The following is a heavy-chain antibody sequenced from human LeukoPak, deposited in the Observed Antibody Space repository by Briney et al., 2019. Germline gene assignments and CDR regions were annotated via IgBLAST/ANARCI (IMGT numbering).Heavy chain of an antibody. J-gene: IGHJ4*02. CDR2: IYYSGST. V-gene: IGHV4-59*01. CDR3: ARGPYGDYVHDGFDY. D-gene: IGHD4-17*01. CDR1: GGSISSYY. Sequence: PSETLSLTCTVSGGSISSYYWSWIRQPPGKGLEWIGYIYYSGSTNYNPSLKSRVTISADTSKNQFSLKLSSVTAADTAVYYCARGPYGDYVHDGFDYWGQGTLVTVSS.